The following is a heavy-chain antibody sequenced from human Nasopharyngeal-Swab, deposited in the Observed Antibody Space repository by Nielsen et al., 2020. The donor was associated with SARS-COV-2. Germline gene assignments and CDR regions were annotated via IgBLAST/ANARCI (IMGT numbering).Heavy chain of an antibody. CDR3: TRCGGGCYSGRDY. CDR1: GFTFSDSA. D-gene: IGHD2-21*02. J-gene: IGHJ4*02. CDR2: IRSKGNNYAA. Sequence: GESLKISCAASGFTFSDSAIHWVRQASGKGLEWVGRIRSKGNNYAAAYAASVKGRFIIFRDDPTNTAYLQMNSLKTEDTAVYYCTRCGGGCYSGRDYWGQGTLVTVFS. V-gene: IGHV3-73*01.